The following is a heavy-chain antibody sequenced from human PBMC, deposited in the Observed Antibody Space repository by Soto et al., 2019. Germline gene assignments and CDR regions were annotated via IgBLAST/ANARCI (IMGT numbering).Heavy chain of an antibody. CDR3: AKDRVITMVRVKGGMDV. Sequence: LRLSCAASGFTFSSYGMHWVRQAPGKGLEWVAVISYDGSNKYYADSVKGRFTISRDNSKNTLYLQMNSLRAEDTAVYYCAKDRVITMVRVKGGMDVWGQGTTVTVSS. V-gene: IGHV3-30*18. D-gene: IGHD3-10*01. CDR2: ISYDGSNK. J-gene: IGHJ6*02. CDR1: GFTFSSYG.